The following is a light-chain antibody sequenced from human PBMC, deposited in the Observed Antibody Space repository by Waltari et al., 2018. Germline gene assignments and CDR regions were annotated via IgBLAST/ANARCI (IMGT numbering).Light chain of an antibody. CDR2: DAS. CDR3: QQYGNLALT. CDR1: QDISNY. J-gene: IGKJ4*01. V-gene: IGKV1-33*01. Sequence: DIQMTQSPSSLSASVGDRVTITCQASQDISNYLNWYQHKPGKAPKLLIYDASKLETGVPSRFSGSGSGTDFTFTISSLQPEDIATYYCQQYGNLALTVGGGTKVEIK.